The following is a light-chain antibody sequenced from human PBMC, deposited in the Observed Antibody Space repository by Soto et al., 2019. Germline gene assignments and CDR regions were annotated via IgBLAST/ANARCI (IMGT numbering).Light chain of an antibody. CDR1: SSDVGASDF. J-gene: IGLJ2*01. CDR3: SSYTTGHTLV. Sequence: QSALTQPASVSESPGQSITISCTGTSSDVGASDFVSWYQQHPGKAPKLIIYEISNRPSGVSSRFSGSKSGNTASLTISGRQAEDESDSYCSSYTTGHTLVFGGGTKLTVL. V-gene: IGLV2-14*01. CDR2: EIS.